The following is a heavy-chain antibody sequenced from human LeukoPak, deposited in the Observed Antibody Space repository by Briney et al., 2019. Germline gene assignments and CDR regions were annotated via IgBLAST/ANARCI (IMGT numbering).Heavy chain of an antibody. CDR2: ISSSSSYI. V-gene: IGHV3-21*04. CDR3: AREVVVPAAMLGYYYYYGMDV. J-gene: IGHJ6*02. CDR1: GFTFSSYS. Sequence: GGSLRLSCAASGFTFSSYSMNWVRQAPGKGLEWVSSISSSSSYIYYADSVKGRFTISRDNAKNSLYLQMNSLRAEDTAVYYCAREVVVPAAMLGYYYYYGMDVWGQGTTVTVSS. D-gene: IGHD2-2*01.